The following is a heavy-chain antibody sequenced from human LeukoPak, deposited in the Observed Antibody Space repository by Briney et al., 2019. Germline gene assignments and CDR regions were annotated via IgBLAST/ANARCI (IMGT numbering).Heavy chain of an antibody. D-gene: IGHD3-22*01. V-gene: IGHV3-30*18. CDR3: AKDSLTTWIVAVPHLDY. Sequence: GRSLRLSCAASGFTFSDYGMHWVRQAPGKGLEWVAVISYDGSNEFYADSVKGRFTISRDNSKNTLYLQMNSLRIEDTAVYYCAKDSLTTWIVAVPHLDYWGQGTLVTVSS. CDR1: GFTFSDYG. J-gene: IGHJ4*02. CDR2: ISYDGSNE.